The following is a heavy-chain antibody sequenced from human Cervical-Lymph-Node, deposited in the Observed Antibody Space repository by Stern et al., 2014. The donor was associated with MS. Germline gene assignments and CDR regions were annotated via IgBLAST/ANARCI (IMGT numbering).Heavy chain of an antibody. CDR1: GDSITSGDYY. Sequence: QVQLQESGPGLVKPSEPLSLTCRVSGDSITSGDYYWTWIRQPPGKGLEWIGYIYYSGNTTDKPYLKSRVTISIDTSTTQLSLNLSSVTAADTAVYYCARDRVVVVPTAVSKVFDHYYHGMDVWGQGTAVTVSS. CDR3: ARDRVVVVPTAVSKVFDHYYHGMDV. CDR2: IYYSGNT. J-gene: IGHJ6*02. V-gene: IGHV4-61*08. D-gene: IGHD2-2*01.